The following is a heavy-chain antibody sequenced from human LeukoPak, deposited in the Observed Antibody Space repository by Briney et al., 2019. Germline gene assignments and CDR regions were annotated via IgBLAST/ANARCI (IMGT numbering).Heavy chain of an antibody. CDR1: GYTFTGYY. CDR2: INPNSGGT. D-gene: IGHD1-26*01. CDR3: AAEGGGSGSYGSDY. J-gene: IGHJ4*02. Sequence: ASVTVSCKASGYTFTGYYMNWVRQAPGQGLEWMGRINPNSGGTNYAQKFQGRVTMTRDTSISTAYMELSRLRSDDTAVYYCAAEGGGSGSYGSDYWGQGTLVTVSS. V-gene: IGHV1-2*06.